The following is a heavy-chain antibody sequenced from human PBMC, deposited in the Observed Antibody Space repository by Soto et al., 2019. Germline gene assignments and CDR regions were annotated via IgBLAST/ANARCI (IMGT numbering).Heavy chain of an antibody. CDR3: ARGIAEAGPRGWFDP. CDR2: IIPILGIA. D-gene: IGHD6-13*01. J-gene: IGHJ5*02. V-gene: IGHV1-69*02. CDR1: GGTFSSYT. Sequence: SVKVSCKASGGTFSSYTISWVRQAPGQGLEWMGRIIPILGIANYAQKFQGRVTITADKSTSTAYMELSSLRSEDTAVYYCARGIAEAGPRGWFDPWGQGTLVTVSS.